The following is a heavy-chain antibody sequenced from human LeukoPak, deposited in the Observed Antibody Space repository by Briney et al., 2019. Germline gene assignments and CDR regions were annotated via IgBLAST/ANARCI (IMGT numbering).Heavy chain of an antibody. CDR3: ARGRNSVYYFNVVAPSYFDY. Sequence: ASVKVSCKASGYTFTGYYMHWVRQAPGRGLAWMERINPNSGGTNYAQKFQGRVTMTRDTSINAAYMDLSRLTSDDTAVCYCARGRNSVYYFNVVAPSYFDYWGQGTLVTVSS. V-gene: IGHV1-2*06. CDR2: INPNSGGT. CDR1: GYTFTGYY. J-gene: IGHJ4*02. D-gene: IGHD3-22*01.